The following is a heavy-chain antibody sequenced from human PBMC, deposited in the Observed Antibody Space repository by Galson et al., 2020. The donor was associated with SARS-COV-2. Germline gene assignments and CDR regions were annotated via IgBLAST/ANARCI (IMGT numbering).Heavy chain of an antibody. CDR2: ISSSSSYI. CDR3: ARDPAITYYDGAEGYVDVDY. CDR1: GFTFSSYS. V-gene: IGHV3-21*01. J-gene: IGHJ4*02. Sequence: GESLKISCAASGFTFSSYSMNWVRQAPGKGLEWVSSISSSSSYIYYADSVKGRFTISRDNAKNSLYLQMNSLRAEDTAVYYCARDPAITYYDGAEGYVDVDYWSQVTLVTVSS. D-gene: IGHD3-10*01.